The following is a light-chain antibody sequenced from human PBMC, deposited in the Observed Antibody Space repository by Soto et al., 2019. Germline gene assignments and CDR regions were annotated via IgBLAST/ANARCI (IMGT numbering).Light chain of an antibody. CDR3: QQYGSSPRLT. V-gene: IGKV3-20*01. CDR1: QSVSSSY. Sequence: EIVLTQSPGTLSLSPGERATLSCRASQSVSSSYLAWYQQKPGQAPRLLIYGASSRATGIPDRFSGSGSGTDFTLTISRLEPEDFAVYYCQQYGSSPRLTFGGQTKV. J-gene: IGKJ4*01. CDR2: GAS.